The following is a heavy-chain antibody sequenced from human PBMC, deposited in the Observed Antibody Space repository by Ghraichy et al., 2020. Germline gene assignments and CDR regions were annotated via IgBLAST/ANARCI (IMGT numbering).Heavy chain of an antibody. CDR3: VKGQYSGYNGGARKYFDY. Sequence: GGSLRLSCSASGFTFSQYAMYWVRQAPGKGLEYVSAINSNGGGTYYADSVKDRFIISRDNSKNTLYLQMSSLRTEDTAVYYCVKGQYSGYNGGARKYFDYWGQGTLVTVSS. J-gene: IGHJ4*02. CDR2: INSNGGGT. D-gene: IGHD5-12*01. V-gene: IGHV3-64D*08. CDR1: GFTFSQYA.